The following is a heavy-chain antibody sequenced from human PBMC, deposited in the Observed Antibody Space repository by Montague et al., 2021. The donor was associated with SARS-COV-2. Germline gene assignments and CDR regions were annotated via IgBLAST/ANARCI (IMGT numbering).Heavy chain of an antibody. V-gene: IGHV3-53*01. Sequence: SRRLSLSASGFTVSSNYMSWVRQAPGKGLEWVSVIYSGGSTYYADSVKGRFTISRDNSKNTLYLQMNSLRAEDTAVYYCARDRGGNYYFDYWGQGTLVTVSS. CDR2: IYSGGST. J-gene: IGHJ4*02. CDR1: GFTVSSNY. CDR3: ARDRGGNYYFDY. D-gene: IGHD1-7*01.